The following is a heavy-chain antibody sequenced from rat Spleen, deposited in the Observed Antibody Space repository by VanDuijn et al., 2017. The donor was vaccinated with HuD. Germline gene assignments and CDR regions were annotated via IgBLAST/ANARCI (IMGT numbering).Heavy chain of an antibody. Sequence: EVQLVDSGGGLVRPGRXXKLSCAXXXFTXXNYXXXWVXXXPTKGLEWDASITTSGDNTYYRDSVKGRFTISRDNAKSTLYLQMDSLRSEDTATYYCTRHGGYYSGDYVMDAWGQGASVTVSS. J-gene: IGHJ4*01. V-gene: IGHV5-25*01. D-gene: IGHD1-1*01. CDR2: ITTSGDNT. CDR3: TRHGGYYSGDYVMDA. CDR1: XFTXXNYX.